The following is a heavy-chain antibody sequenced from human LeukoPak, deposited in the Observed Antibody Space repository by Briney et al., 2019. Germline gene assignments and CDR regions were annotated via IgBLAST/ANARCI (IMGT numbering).Heavy chain of an antibody. CDR2: IYYSGST. CDR1: GGSVNSGSYY. Sequence: SETLSLTCTVSGGSVNSGSYYWNWIRQPPGKGLEWIGYIYYSGSTNYNPSLKSRVAISVDTSKNQFSLKLSSVTAADTAVYYCARAAYSGSYHSDYWGQGTLVTVSS. CDR3: ARAAYSGSYHSDY. V-gene: IGHV4-61*01. J-gene: IGHJ4*02. D-gene: IGHD1-26*01.